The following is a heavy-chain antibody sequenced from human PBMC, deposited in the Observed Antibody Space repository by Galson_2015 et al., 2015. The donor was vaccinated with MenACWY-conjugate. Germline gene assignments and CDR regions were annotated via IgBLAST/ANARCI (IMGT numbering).Heavy chain of an antibody. CDR3: ARVPGSSYAYYDS. Sequence: SLRLSCAASGFTFSTYSMHWVRQAPGKGLEWVSYIRSSNSTIYYADSVKGRFTISRDNAKNSLYLQMNTLRDEDTAVYYCARVPGSSYAYYDSSGHATLVTVSS. CDR1: GFTFSTYS. CDR2: IRSSNSTI. J-gene: IGHJ4*01. V-gene: IGHV3-48*02. D-gene: IGHD5-18*01.